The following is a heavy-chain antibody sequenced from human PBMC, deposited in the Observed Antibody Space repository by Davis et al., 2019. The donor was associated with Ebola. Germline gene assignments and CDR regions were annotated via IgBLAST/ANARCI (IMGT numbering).Heavy chain of an antibody. Sequence: MPSETLSLTCAVYGGSFSGYYWSWIRQPPGKGLEWIGEINHSGSTNYNPSLKSRVTISVDTSKNQFSLKLSSVTAADTAVYYCARRNGVRGLTAGYYYGMDVWGQGTTVTVSS. CDR2: INHSGST. D-gene: IGHD3-10*01. CDR3: ARRNGVRGLTAGYYYGMDV. J-gene: IGHJ6*02. V-gene: IGHV4-34*01. CDR1: GGSFSGYY.